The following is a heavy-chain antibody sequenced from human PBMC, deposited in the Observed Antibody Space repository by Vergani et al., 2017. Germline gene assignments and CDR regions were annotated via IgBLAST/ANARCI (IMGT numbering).Heavy chain of an antibody. CDR1: GFTFDDYI. J-gene: IGHJ4*02. CDR2: ISWDGGST. V-gene: IGHV3-43*01. CDR3: ARPLITGTFGPFDY. D-gene: IGHD1-7*01. Sequence: EVQLVESGGVVVQPGGSLRLSCAASGFTFDDYIMHWVRQAPGKGLEWGSLISWDGGSTYYADSVKGRFTISRDNSKNSLYLQINSLRTEDTALYYCARPLITGTFGPFDYWGQGTLVTVSS.